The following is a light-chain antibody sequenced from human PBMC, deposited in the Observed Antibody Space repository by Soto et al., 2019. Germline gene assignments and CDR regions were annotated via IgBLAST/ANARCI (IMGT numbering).Light chain of an antibody. V-gene: IGKV3-20*01. CDR2: GAS. CDR1: QSVSSNY. CDR3: QQYGTSRPIT. J-gene: IGKJ5*01. Sequence: EIVLTQSPGTLSLSPGERATLSCRASQSVSSNYLAWYQHKPGQAPRLLIYGASNRATGIPDRFSGSGSGTDFTLTISRLEPEDFAVYYCQQYGTSRPITFGQGTRLEIK.